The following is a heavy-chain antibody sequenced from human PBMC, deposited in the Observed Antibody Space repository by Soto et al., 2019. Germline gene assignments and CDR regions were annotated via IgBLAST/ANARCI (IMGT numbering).Heavy chain of an antibody. J-gene: IGHJ4*02. CDR1: GGSISSYY. CDR2: IYYSGST. V-gene: IGHV4-59*01. CDR3: ATLECSGGSCYTFDY. D-gene: IGHD2-15*01. Sequence: PSETLSLTCTVSGGSISSYYWSWIRQPPGKGLEWIGYIYYSGSTNYNPSLKSRVTISVDTSKNQFSLKLSSVTAADTAVYYCATLECSGGSCYTFDYWGQGTLVTVSS.